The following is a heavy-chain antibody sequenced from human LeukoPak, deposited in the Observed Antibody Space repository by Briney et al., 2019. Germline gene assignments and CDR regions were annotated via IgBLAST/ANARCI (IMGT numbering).Heavy chain of an antibody. Sequence: PGGSLRLSCAASGFTFSNAWMSWVRQAPGKGLEWVGRIKSKTDGGTTDYAAPVKGRFTISRDDSKNTLYLQMNSLKTEDTAVYYCTTVPVIVVVIQPDYWGQGTLSPSPQ. CDR1: GFTFSNAW. D-gene: IGHD3-22*01. CDR2: IKSKTDGGTT. J-gene: IGHJ4*02. V-gene: IGHV3-15*01. CDR3: TTVPVIVVVIQPDY.